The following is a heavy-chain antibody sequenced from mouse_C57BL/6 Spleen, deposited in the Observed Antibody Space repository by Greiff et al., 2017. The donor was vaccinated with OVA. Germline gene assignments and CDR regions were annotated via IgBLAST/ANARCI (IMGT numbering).Heavy chain of an antibody. CDR2: IDPENGDT. CDR1: GFTITGDY. J-gene: IGHJ2*01. CDR3: LYGNYDY. V-gene: IGHV14-4*01. Sequence: VQLQQSGAELVRPGASVKLSCTASGFTITGDYMHWVKQRPEQGLEWIGWIDPENGDTEYASKFQGKATITADTSSNTAYLQLSSLTSEDAAVYYCLYGNYDYWGQGTTLTVSS. D-gene: IGHD2-1*01.